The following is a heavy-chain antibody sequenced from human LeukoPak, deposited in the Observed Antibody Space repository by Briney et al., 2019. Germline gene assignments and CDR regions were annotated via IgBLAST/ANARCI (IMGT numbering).Heavy chain of an antibody. CDR2: FDPEDGET. CDR3: ATDPSGWYVFDY. V-gene: IGHV1-24*01. D-gene: IGHD6-19*01. CDR1: GYTLTELS. J-gene: IGHJ4*02. Sequence: ASVKVSCKVSGYTLTELSMHWVRQAPGKGLEWMGGFDPEDGETIYAQRFRGRVTMTEDTSTDTAYMELSSLRSEDTAVYYRATDPSGWYVFDYWGQGTLVTVSS.